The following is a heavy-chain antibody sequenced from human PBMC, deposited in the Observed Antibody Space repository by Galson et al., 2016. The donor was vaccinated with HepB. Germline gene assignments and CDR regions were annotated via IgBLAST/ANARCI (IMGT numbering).Heavy chain of an antibody. CDR2: IKEDGREQ. CDR3: VREGLADGSYFDY. J-gene: IGHJ4*02. D-gene: IGHD5-24*01. V-gene: IGHV3-7*01. CDR1: GFTFSMYW. Sequence: LRLSCAASGFTFSMYWMTWVRQAPGRGLEWVGNIKEDGREQYYGDSVEGRFTVSRDNTKKSVFLQMNSLRVEDTAVYYCVREGLADGSYFDYWGQGTLVTVSS.